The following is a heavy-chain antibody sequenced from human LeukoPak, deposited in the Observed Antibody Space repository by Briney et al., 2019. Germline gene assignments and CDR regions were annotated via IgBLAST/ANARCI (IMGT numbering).Heavy chain of an antibody. Sequence: PGGSLRLSCAASGFTFSSYAMTWVRQAPGKGLEWVSTISGSGGSTYYADSVKGRSAISRDNSKDTLYLQMNSLRVEDTAVYYCAKAGTPVLTGYLNYFDPWGQGTLVTVSS. CDR2: ISGSGGST. J-gene: IGHJ5*02. CDR3: AKAGTPVLTGYLNYFDP. CDR1: GFTFSSYA. D-gene: IGHD3-9*01. V-gene: IGHV3-23*01.